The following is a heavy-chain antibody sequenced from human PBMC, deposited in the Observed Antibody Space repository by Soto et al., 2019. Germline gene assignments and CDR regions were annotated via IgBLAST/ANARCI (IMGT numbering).Heavy chain of an antibody. J-gene: IGHJ4*02. CDR1: GFSLTTTGVG. Sequence: SGPTLVNPTHTLTLTCTFSGFSLTTTGVGVSWIRQPPGKALEWPALIYWHDDKRYSPSLKSRLTITKDTSKNQVVLTMTNMDPVDTATYYCAHRGGAAVGLYYFDYWGQGALVTVSS. D-gene: IGHD6-13*01. V-gene: IGHV2-5*01. CDR2: IYWHDDK. CDR3: AHRGGAAVGLYYFDY.